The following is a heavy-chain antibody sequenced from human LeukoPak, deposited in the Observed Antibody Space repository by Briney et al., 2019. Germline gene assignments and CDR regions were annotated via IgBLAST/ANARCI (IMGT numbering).Heavy chain of an antibody. J-gene: IGHJ6*03. V-gene: IGHV3-23*01. CDR2: IDNSGAGT. CDR1: GFTFSVYA. Sequence: LAGGSLRLSCAASGFTFSVYAMSWARQAPGKGLEWVSTIDNSGAGTYYADSVKGRFTISRDNPQNIVYLQMNSLTAEDTAVYYCAKRYYYLDVWGKGTTVTV. CDR3: AKRYYYLDV.